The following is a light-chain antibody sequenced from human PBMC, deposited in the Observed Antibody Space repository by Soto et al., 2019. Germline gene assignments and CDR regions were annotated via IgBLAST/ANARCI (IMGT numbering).Light chain of an antibody. Sequence: DVVMTQSPLSLPVTLGQPASISCRSSQSPLYSDGNTYLSWFQQRPGQSPRRLIYKVSNQDSGVPDRFSGSGSGTDFTLKISRVEAEDVGVYYCMQGTHWPWTFGQGTKVDIK. CDR1: QSPLYSDGNTY. J-gene: IGKJ1*01. CDR3: MQGTHWPWT. CDR2: KVS. V-gene: IGKV2-30*01.